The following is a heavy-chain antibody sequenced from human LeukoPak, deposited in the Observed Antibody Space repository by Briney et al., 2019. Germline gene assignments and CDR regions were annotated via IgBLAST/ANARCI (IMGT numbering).Heavy chain of an antibody. Sequence: GGSRRLSCAASGFTFSSYAMSWVRQAPGKRLELVSAISGSGGSTYSADSVKGRFTISRDNSKNTLYLQMNSLRAEDTAVYYCAKEGGDYDFWSGYALVDYWGQGTLVTVSS. J-gene: IGHJ4*02. CDR1: GFTFSSYA. D-gene: IGHD3-3*01. CDR3: AKEGGDYDFWSGYALVDY. V-gene: IGHV3-23*01. CDR2: ISGSGGST.